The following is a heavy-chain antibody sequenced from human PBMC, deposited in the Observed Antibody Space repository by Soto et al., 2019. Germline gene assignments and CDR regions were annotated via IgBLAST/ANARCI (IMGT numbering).Heavy chain of an antibody. CDR2: VHYSGTT. CDR3: ARRWSGTDY. D-gene: IGHD3-10*01. J-gene: IGHJ4*02. CDR1: GGSISIYY. Sequence: SETLSLTCTVSGGSISIYYWNWIRQPPGKGLEWIGYVHYSGTTSYNPSLKSRASISLDTSKNQFSLTLTSVTAADTAVYYCARRWSGTDYWGQGTLVTVSS. V-gene: IGHV4-59*01.